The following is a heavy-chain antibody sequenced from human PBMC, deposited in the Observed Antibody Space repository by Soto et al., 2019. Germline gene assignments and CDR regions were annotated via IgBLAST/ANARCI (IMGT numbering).Heavy chain of an antibody. D-gene: IGHD3-10*01. Sequence: EVQLVESGGGLVQAGGSLRLSCAASGFTFSSYDMHWVRQATGKGLEWVSVIGTAGHAYYAGSVKGRFTINRENANSSFYLQMISLRVGDTAVYYCARGGGYGEQYSDAVDCWCQGTMVTVSS. CDR3: ARGGGYGEQYSDAVDC. CDR2: IGTAGHA. V-gene: IGHV3-13*01. CDR1: GFTFSSYD. J-gene: IGHJ3*01.